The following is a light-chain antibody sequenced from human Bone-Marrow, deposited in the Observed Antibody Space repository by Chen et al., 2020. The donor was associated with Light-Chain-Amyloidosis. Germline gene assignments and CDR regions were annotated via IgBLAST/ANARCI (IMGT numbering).Light chain of an antibody. CDR1: SSAVGNYNL. CDR3: CSYAGLYTLV. CDR2: EVT. V-gene: IGLV2-23*02. Sequence: QSALTQPASVSGSPGQSITISCTGTSSAVGNYNLVSWYQQHPGKAPKLIVYEVTKRPSGVSTRFSGSKSGNTASLTISGLQAEDEAHYYCCSYAGLYTLVFGGGTKLSVV. J-gene: IGLJ2*01.